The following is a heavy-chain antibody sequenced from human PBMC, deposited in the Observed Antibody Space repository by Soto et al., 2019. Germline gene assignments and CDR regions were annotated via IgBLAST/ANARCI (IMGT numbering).Heavy chain of an antibody. CDR1: GGSFSGYY. V-gene: IGHV4-34*01. CDR2: INHSGST. D-gene: IGHD1-26*01. Sequence: QVQLQQWGAGLLKPSETLSLTCAVYGGSFSGYYWSWIXXXXXXXLEWIGEINHSGSTNYNPSLKSRVTISVDTSKNQFSLKLSSVTAADTAVYYCARGATLWYFDLWGRGTLVTVSS. CDR3: ARGATLWYFDL. J-gene: IGHJ2*01.